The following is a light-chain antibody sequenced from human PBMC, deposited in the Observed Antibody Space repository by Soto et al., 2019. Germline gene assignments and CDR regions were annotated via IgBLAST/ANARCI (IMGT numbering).Light chain of an antibody. CDR1: SSDVGGYKY. CDR3: SSYAGTNNLV. V-gene: IGLV2-8*01. J-gene: IGLJ2*01. CDR2: EVN. Sequence: QSVLTQPPSASGSLGRSVTISCTGSSSDVGGYKYVSWYQHHPGKAPKVMIYEVNKRPSGVPDRFSGSKSGNTASLTVSGLQAEDEADYYCSSYAGTNNLVFGGGTKVTVL.